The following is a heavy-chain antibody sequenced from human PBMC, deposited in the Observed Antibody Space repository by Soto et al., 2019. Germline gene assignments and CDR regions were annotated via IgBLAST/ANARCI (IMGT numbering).Heavy chain of an antibody. Sequence: QITLKESGPTLVNPTQTLTLTCTFSGFSLTTSGVGVGWIRQPPGKALEWLALIYWDDDKRYNPSLKRRLTITKDTSKNQVVLTMTNVDPVDTATYYCAHSYLFSPDYWGQGTLVTVSS. J-gene: IGHJ4*02. CDR3: AHSYLFSPDY. D-gene: IGHD1-26*01. CDR1: GFSLTTSGVG. CDR2: IYWDDDK. V-gene: IGHV2-5*02.